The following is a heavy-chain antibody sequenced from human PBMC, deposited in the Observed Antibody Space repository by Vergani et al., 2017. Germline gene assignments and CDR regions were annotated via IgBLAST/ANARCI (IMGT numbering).Heavy chain of an antibody. CDR3: ARGRRRAFDI. CDR2: INHSGST. Sequence: QVQLQQWGAGLLKPSETLSLTCAVYGGSFSGYYWSWIRQPPGKGLEWIGEINHSGSTNYNPSLKSRVTISVDTSKNQFSLKPSSVTAADTAVYYCARGRRRAFDIWGQGTMDTVSS. J-gene: IGHJ3*02. CDR1: GGSFSGYY. V-gene: IGHV4-34*01.